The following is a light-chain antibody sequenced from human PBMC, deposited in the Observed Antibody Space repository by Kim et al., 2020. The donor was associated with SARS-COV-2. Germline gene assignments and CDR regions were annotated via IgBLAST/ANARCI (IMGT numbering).Light chain of an antibody. Sequence: EVVLTQSPATLSLSPGERATLSCRASQSASSNLAWYQQKPGQAPSLLIYDASKRAAGIPARFSGSGSGTDFTLTISSLEPEDFAVYYCQQRNTWPFTFGGGTKLEIK. CDR3: QQRNTWPFT. CDR1: QSASSN. J-gene: IGKJ4*01. V-gene: IGKV3-11*01. CDR2: DAS.